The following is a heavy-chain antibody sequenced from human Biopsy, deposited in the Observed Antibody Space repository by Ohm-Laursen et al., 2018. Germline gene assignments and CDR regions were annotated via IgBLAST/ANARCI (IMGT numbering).Heavy chain of an antibody. J-gene: IGHJ5*02. CDR2: IYNTETT. CDR3: ARHPTGFWFDP. V-gene: IGHV4-39*01. CDR1: GGSISSSTTYY. Sequence: SDTLSLTCTVSGGSISSSTTYYWAWLRQPPGKGLAWIGSIYNTETTFYNPSLKSRVTISVDTSTNQFSLKVSSVTAADTALYFCARHPTGFWFDPWGHGTLVTVSS.